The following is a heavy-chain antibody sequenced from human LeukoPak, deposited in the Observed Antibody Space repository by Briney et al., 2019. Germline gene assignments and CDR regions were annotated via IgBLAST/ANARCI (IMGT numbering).Heavy chain of an antibody. J-gene: IGHJ4*02. Sequence: GGSLRLSCAGSGFTFNSYVMHWVRQAPGKGPEWVALIGGDGGERYYGESVKGRFTISRDNSKNTLYVQMNSLRAEDTAVYYCARDAGWYELDYWGQGTLVTVSS. V-gene: IGHV3-33*08. D-gene: IGHD6-19*01. CDR2: IGGDGGER. CDR3: ARDAGWYELDY. CDR1: GFTFNSYV.